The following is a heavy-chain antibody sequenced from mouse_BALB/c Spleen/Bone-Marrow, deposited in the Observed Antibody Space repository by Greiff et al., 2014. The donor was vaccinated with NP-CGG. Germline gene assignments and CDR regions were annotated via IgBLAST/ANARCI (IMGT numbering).Heavy chain of an antibody. CDR3: ARSGRYDGFAY. CDR2: INPYNDGT. V-gene: IGHV1-14*01. J-gene: IGHJ3*01. CDR1: GYTFTSYV. D-gene: IGHD2-14*01. Sequence: LVESGPELVKPGASVKMSCKASGYTFTSYVMHWVKQEPGQGLEWIGYINPYNDGTKYNEKFKGKATLTSDKSSSTAYMELSSLTSEDSAVYYCARSGRYDGFAYWGQGTLVTVSA.